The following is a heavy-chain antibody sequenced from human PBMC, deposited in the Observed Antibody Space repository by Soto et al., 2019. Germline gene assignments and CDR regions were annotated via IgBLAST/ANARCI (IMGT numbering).Heavy chain of an antibody. J-gene: IGHJ6*02. CDR3: ARIRAGSGVDYYGMDV. V-gene: IGHV2-70*01. D-gene: IGHD6-19*01. CDR2: IDWDDDK. Sequence: SGPTLVNPTQPLTLTCTFSGFSLSTRGMCVSLIRPPPGKSLEWLALIDWDDDKYYRTSLNTRLTISKDTSKNQVVLTMTSMDPVDTAMYYCARIRAGSGVDYYGMDVWGQGTTVTVSS. CDR1: GFSLSTRGMC.